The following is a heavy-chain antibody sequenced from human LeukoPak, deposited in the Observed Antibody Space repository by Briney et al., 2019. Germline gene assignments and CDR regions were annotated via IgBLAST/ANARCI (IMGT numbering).Heavy chain of an antibody. CDR1: GFTFSSYS. Sequence: GGSLRLSCAASGFTFSSYSMNWVRQAPGKGLEWVSYISSSSSTIYYADSVKGRFTISRDNAKNSLYLHMSGLKDEDTAVYYCARGALDFDYWGQGTLVTVSS. V-gene: IGHV3-48*02. J-gene: IGHJ4*02. CDR3: ARGALDFDY. CDR2: ISSSSSTI.